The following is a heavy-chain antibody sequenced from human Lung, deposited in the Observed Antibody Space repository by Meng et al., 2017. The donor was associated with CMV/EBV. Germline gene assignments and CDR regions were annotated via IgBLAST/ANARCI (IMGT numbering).Heavy chain of an antibody. D-gene: IGHD3-3*01. CDR2: IIPIFGTA. CDR3: ARGNYYDFWSGYGAPPPPRLPPHDFDY. V-gene: IGHV1-69*05. J-gene: IGHJ4*02. Sequence: SXXVSXKASGGIXSSYAISWVRQAPGQGLVWMGGIIPIFGTANYAQKFRGRVTITTDESTSTAYMELSSVTAADTAVYYCARGNYYDFWSGYGAPPPPRLPPHDFDYWXQGTLVTVSS. CDR1: GGIXSSYA.